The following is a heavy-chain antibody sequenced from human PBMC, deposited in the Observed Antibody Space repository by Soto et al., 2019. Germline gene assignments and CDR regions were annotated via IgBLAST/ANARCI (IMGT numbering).Heavy chain of an antibody. CDR1: GGYIRSSNW. D-gene: IGHD3-10*01. Sequence: SETLSLTSAVSGGYIRSSNWWSWVRQPPGKGLEWIGEIYHSGSTNYNPSLKRRVTISVDKSKNQFSLELSSVTAADTAVYYCARVSGSYYYGMDVWGQGTTVTVSS. J-gene: IGHJ6*02. V-gene: IGHV4-4*02. CDR2: IYHSGST. CDR3: ARVSGSYYYGMDV.